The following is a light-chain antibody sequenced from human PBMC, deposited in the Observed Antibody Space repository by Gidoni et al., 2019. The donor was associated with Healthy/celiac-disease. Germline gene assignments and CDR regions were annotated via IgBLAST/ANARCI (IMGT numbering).Light chain of an antibody. CDR2: KDS. CDR3: QSADSSGTYRGV. CDR1: ALPKQY. J-gene: IGLJ3*02. Sequence: SYELTQPPSVSVSPGQTARITCSGAALPKQYAYWYQQKPGQAPVLVIYKDSGRPSGIPERFSGSSSGTTVTLTISGVQAEDEADYYCQSADSSGTYRGVFGGGTKLTVL. V-gene: IGLV3-25*03.